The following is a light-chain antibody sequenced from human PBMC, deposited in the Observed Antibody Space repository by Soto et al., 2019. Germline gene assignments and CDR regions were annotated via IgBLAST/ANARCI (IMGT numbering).Light chain of an antibody. CDR1: SRDIGGYDF. CDR2: DVI. Sequence: QSALTQPPSASGSPGQSVTISCTGTSRDIGGYDFVSWYQQHPGKAPKLLIYDVIKRPSGVPDRFSGSKSGNTASLTVSGLQTDDEADYYGMSYGGSNNFLFGGGTKLTV. CDR3: MSYGGSNNFL. V-gene: IGLV2-8*01. J-gene: IGLJ2*01.